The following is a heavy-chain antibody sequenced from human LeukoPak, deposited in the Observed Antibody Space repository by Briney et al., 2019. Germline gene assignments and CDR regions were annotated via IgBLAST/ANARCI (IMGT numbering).Heavy chain of an antibody. CDR2: ISSSGSTM. CDR1: GFTFSSYE. Sequence: GGSLRLSCAASGFTFSSYEMNWVRQAPGKGLEWVSYISSSGSTMYYADSVKGRFTISRDNAKNSLYLQMNSLRAEDTAVYYCARDLDSSSWYPSWFDPWGQGTLVTVSS. J-gene: IGHJ5*02. D-gene: IGHD6-13*01. CDR3: ARDLDSSSWYPSWFDP. V-gene: IGHV3-48*03.